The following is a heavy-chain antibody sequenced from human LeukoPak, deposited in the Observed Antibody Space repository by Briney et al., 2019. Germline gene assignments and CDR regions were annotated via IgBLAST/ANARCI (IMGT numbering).Heavy chain of an antibody. CDR1: GGSISSYY. D-gene: IGHD3-10*01. V-gene: IGHV4-4*07. CDR2: IYTSGST. J-gene: IGHJ4*02. CDR3: ARGVSSRGLWFGESYYFDY. Sequence: KPSETLSLTCTVSGGSISSYYWSWIRQPAGKGLEWIGRIYTSGSTNYNPSLKSRVTMSVDTSKNQFSLKLSSVTAADTAVYYCARGVSSRGLWFGESYYFDYWGQGTLVTVSS.